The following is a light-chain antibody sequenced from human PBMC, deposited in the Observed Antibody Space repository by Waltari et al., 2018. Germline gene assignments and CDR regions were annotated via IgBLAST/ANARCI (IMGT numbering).Light chain of an antibody. J-gene: IGLJ2*01. CDR2: RND. V-gene: IGLV1-47*01. CDR1: SSNIGPNY. Sequence: QSVLTQPPSASGTPGQTVPISCSGSSSNIGPNYVYWYQQRPGTAPKFLIYRNDQRASGVPDRFSGSKSGTSASLAISGLRSEDEADYYCATWDDSLSGPSVVFGGGTKLTVL. CDR3: ATWDDSLSGPSVV.